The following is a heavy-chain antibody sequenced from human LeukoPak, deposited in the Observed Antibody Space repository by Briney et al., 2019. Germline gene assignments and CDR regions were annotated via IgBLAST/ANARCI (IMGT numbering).Heavy chain of an antibody. CDR1: DGSFSGYY. CDR2: INHSGST. V-gene: IGHV4-34*01. D-gene: IGHD3-3*01. J-gene: IGHJ4*02. Sequence: PSETLSLTCAVYDGSFSGYYWSWIRQPPGKGLEWIGEINHSGSTNYNPSLKSRVTISVDTSKNQFSLKLSSVTAADTAVYYCARGQIDFWSGYYNPHYFDYWGQGTLVTVSS. CDR3: ARGQIDFWSGYYNPHYFDY.